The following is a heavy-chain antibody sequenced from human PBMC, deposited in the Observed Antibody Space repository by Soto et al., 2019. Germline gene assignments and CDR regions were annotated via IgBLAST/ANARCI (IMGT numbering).Heavy chain of an antibody. CDR1: GGSITSGGSF. CDR3: ARGGASSKWFAP. V-gene: IGHV4-31*03. J-gene: IGHJ5*02. CDR2: IGYSGAT. Sequence: SETLSLTCTVSGGSITSGGSFWSWIRQHPGKGPEWIAFIGYSGATSYNPSLASRVTISADTYKSQFSLNLRSVTAADTAVYYCARGGASSKWFAPWGQGTLVTAPQ. D-gene: IGHD2-15*01.